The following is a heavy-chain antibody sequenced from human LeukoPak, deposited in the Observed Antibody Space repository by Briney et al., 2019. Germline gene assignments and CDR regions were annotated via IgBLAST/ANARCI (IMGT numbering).Heavy chain of an antibody. J-gene: IGHJ4*02. D-gene: IGHD1-26*01. CDR3: ARVGTWELQRVFEY. CDR1: GFTFTDYW. V-gene: IGHV3-7*01. Sequence: PGGSLRLSCAASGFTFTDYWMTWVRQVPGKGLEWVANIHKAGSESYYVDSVKGRFAISRDNAKSSLYLQLSSLRVDDTAVYYCARVGTWELQRVFEYWGQGTLVTVSS. CDR2: IHKAGSES.